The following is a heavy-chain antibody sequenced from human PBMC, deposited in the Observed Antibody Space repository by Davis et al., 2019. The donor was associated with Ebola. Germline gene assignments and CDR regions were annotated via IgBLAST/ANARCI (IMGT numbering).Heavy chain of an antibody. CDR3: ARGRDIVLGATHYDAFDI. J-gene: IGHJ3*02. CDR1: GFRFSSSA. V-gene: IGHV3-23*01. D-gene: IGHD2-8*01. Sequence: PGGSLRLSCAASGFRFSSSALSWVRQAPGKGPGWVSAISTSGAATFYAESVKGRFTISRDNSRNTLYLQMNSLRAEDTAVYYCARGRDIVLGATHYDAFDIWGQGTMVTVSS. CDR2: ISTSGAAT.